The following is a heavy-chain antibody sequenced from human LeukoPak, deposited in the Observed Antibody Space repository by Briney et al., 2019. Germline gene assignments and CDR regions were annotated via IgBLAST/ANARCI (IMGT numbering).Heavy chain of an antibody. D-gene: IGHD3-22*01. CDR2: ISYDGSNK. V-gene: IGHV3-30*18. J-gene: IGHJ4*02. Sequence: GGSLRLSCAASGFTFSNYGMHWVRQAPGKGLEWVAVISYDGSNKYYADSVKGRFTISRDNSKNTLYLQMNSLRAEDTAVYYCAKDSSPYYYDSSAGDWGQGTLVTVSS. CDR1: GFTFSNYG. CDR3: AKDSSPYYYDSSAGD.